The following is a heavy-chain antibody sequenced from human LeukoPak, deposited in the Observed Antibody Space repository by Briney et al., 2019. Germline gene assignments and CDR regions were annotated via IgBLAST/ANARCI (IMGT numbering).Heavy chain of an antibody. CDR3: ARVRNDYGDYYFDY. CDR2: IYYSGST. Sequence: SETLSLTCTVSGGSTSSDYWSWIRQHPGKGLEWIGYIYYSGSTYYNPSLKSRVTISVDTSKNQFSLKLSSVTAADTAVYYCARVRNDYGDYYFDYWGQGTLVTVSS. CDR1: GGSTSSDY. D-gene: IGHD4-17*01. V-gene: IGHV4-31*03. J-gene: IGHJ4*02.